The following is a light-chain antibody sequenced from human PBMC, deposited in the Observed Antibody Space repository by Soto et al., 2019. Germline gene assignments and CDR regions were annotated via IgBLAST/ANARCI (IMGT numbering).Light chain of an antibody. CDR2: DSS. CDR1: QTVSSR. CDR3: HQRKSWPRT. J-gene: IGKJ5*01. V-gene: IGKV3-11*01. Sequence: EIVLTQSPATLSSSPGERATLSCRASQTVSSRLAWYQHKPGQAPRLLIYDSSNRATGIPARFSGSGSGTDFTLTISSLEPEDFAVYYCHQRKSWPRTFGQGTRLE.